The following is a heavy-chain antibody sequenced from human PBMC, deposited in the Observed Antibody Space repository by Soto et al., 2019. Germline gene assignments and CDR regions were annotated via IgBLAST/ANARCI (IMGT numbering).Heavy chain of an antibody. CDR1: GGSFNGYY. D-gene: IGHD3-10*01. CDR3: GGAPLARGLFARRTHYFVF. J-gene: IGHJ4*02. Sequence: SETLSLTCAVYGGSFNGYYWTWIRQPPGKGLERIGEINRSEGTNYNPSLESRVAISVDTSKNQFSLTLSSATAADTAVYFCGGAPLARGLFARRTHYFVFWGQGTPVTVSS. V-gene: IGHV4-34*01. CDR2: INRSEGT.